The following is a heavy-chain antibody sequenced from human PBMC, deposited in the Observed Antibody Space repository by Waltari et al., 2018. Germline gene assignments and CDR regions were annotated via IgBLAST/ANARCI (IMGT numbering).Heavy chain of an antibody. D-gene: IGHD3-10*01. Sequence: EVHLVESGGGLVQPGGSLRLSCAASGFTFRNYWLTWVRQAPGKGLEWVANIKQDGSEKYYVDSVKGRFTISRNNAKNSLYLQMNSLRAEDTAVFYCARSTDYYGFGHFDLWGQGTLVTVSS. J-gene: IGHJ4*02. CDR3: ARSTDYYGFGHFDL. V-gene: IGHV3-7*04. CDR1: GFTFRNYW. CDR2: IKQDGSEK.